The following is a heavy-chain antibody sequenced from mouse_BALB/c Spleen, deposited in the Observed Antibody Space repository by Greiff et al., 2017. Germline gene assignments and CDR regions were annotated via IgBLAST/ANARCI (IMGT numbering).Heavy chain of an antibody. CDR1: GFTFSSYT. Sequence: DVKLVESGGGLVKPGGSLKLSCAASGFTFSSYTMSWVRQTPEKRLEWVATISSGGSYTYYPDSVKGRFTISRDNAKNTLYLQMSSLKSEDTAMYYCTRDYGSSYDWYFDVWGAGTTVTVSS. V-gene: IGHV5-6-4*01. CDR3: TRDYGSSYDWYFDV. D-gene: IGHD1-1*01. CDR2: ISSGGSYT. J-gene: IGHJ1*01.